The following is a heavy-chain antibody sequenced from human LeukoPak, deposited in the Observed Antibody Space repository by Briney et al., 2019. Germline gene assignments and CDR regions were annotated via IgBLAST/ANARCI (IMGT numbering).Heavy chain of an antibody. CDR1: GFTFSSYV. J-gene: IGHJ4*02. Sequence: PGGSLRLSCAASGFTFSSYVMSWVRQAPGKGLEWVSAIIGSGDRTYYADSVKGRFTISRDNSKNTVYLQMNSLRAEDTAVYYCAKRGSAGAGKSPDYFDYWGQGTLVTVSS. CDR2: IIGSGDRT. D-gene: IGHD6-19*01. V-gene: IGHV3-23*01. CDR3: AKRGSAGAGKSPDYFDY.